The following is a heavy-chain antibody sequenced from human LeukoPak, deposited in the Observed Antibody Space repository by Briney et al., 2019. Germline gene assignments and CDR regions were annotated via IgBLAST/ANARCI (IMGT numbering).Heavy chain of an antibody. Sequence: SETLSLTCAVSGYSISSGYYWGWIRQPPGKGLEWIGSIYHSGSTYYNPSLESRVTISTDTSKNQFSLKLTSVTAADTALYYCARDRYTTPFAYWGQGTLVTVSS. D-gene: IGHD2-2*02. CDR2: IYHSGST. J-gene: IGHJ4*02. CDR3: ARDRYTTPFAY. V-gene: IGHV4-38-2*02. CDR1: GYSISSGYY.